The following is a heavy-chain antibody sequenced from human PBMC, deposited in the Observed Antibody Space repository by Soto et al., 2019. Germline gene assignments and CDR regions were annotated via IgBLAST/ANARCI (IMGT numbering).Heavy chain of an antibody. CDR3: ARVGSTFAAGTPDY. CDR1: GFTFSDYY. Sequence: QVQLVESGGGLVKPGGSLRLSCAASGFTFSDYYMSWFRQAPGKGLEWVSYISGSGSITHDADSVKGRFTISRDNAKNALYLQMNSLRAEDTAIYYCARVGSTFAAGTPDYWGQGTLVTVSS. CDR2: ISGSGSIT. D-gene: IGHD6-13*01. J-gene: IGHJ4*02. V-gene: IGHV3-11*01.